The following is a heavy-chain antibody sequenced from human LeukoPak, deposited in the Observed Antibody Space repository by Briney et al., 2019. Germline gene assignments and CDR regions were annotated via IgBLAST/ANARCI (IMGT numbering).Heavy chain of an antibody. CDR2: IYPRDGST. V-gene: IGHV1-46*02. J-gene: IGHJ4*02. CDR3: ARDQEGFDY. Sequence: ASVKVSCKASGYTFNSYYMHWVRQAPGQGLEWMGIIYPRDGSTSYAQKFQGRVTVTRDTSTSTVHMELSGLRSEDTAVYYCARDQEGFDYWGQGTLVTVSS. CDR1: GYTFNSYY.